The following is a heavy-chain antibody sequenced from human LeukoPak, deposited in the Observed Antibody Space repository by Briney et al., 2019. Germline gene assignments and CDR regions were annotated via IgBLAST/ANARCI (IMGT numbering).Heavy chain of an antibody. D-gene: IGHD4-23*01. J-gene: IGHJ5*02. CDR1: GFTFNSYA. CDR3: AKDSSLPVGFDP. CDR2: ISYDGSSK. V-gene: IGHV3-30-3*01. Sequence: GGSLRLSCAASGFTFNSYAMHWVRQAPGKGLEWVAVISYDGSSKYYTDSVKGRFTIPRDDSKNTLYLQMNSLRAEDTAVYYCAKDSSLPVGFDPWGQGTLVTVSS.